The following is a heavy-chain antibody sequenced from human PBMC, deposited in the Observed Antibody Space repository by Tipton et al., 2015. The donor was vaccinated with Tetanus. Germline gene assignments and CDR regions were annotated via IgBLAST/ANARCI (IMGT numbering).Heavy chain of an antibody. V-gene: IGHV4-31*03. CDR1: GGSISSGGYY. J-gene: IGHJ3*02. Sequence: TLSLTCTVSGGSISSGGYYWSWIRQHPGKGLEWIGYIYYSGSTYYNPSLKSRVAISVDTSKNQFSLKLSSVTAADTAVYYCARDRMARPKPWGAFDIWGQGTMVTVSS. CDR3: ARDRMARPKPWGAFDI. D-gene: IGHD3-16*01. CDR2: IYYSGST.